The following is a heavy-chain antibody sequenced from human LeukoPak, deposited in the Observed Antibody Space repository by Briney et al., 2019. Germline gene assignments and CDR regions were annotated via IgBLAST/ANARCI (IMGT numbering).Heavy chain of an antibody. V-gene: IGHV4-61*02. CDR1: GGSISSGSYY. CDR2: IYTGGST. Sequence: SQTLSLTCTVSGGSISSGSYYWSWIRQPAGKGLEWIGRIYTGGSTNYNPSLKSRVTISVDTSKNQFSLKLSSVTAADTAVYYCARAKNWGSPNFDYWGQGTLVTVSS. CDR3: ARAKNWGSPNFDY. D-gene: IGHD7-27*01. J-gene: IGHJ4*02.